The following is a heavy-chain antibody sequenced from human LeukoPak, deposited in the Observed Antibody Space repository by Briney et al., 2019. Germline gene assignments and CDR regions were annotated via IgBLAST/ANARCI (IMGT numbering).Heavy chain of an antibody. CDR1: VGSISSSSYY. Sequence: SETLSLTCTVSVGSISSSSYYWGWIRQPPGKGLEWIGSIYFTGSTYYTPSLKSRVTISEDSSKNQFSLKLSSVTAADTAVYYCARERRALKTFDYWGQGTLVTVSS. V-gene: IGHV4-39*07. CDR2: IYFTGST. CDR3: ARERRALKTFDY. J-gene: IGHJ4*02.